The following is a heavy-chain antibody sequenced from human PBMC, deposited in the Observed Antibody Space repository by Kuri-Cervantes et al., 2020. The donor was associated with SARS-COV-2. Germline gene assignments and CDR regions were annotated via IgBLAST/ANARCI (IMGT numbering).Heavy chain of an antibody. Sequence: GGSLRLSCAASGFTFDDYAMHWVRQAPGKGLEWVSGISWNSGSIGYADPVKGRFTISRDNAKNSLYLQMNSLRAEDTALYYCAKDMGTIFGVVIGSGYGMDVWGQGTTVTVSS. D-gene: IGHD3-3*01. V-gene: IGHV3-9*01. CDR1: GFTFDDYA. CDR3: AKDMGTIFGVVIGSGYGMDV. J-gene: IGHJ6*02. CDR2: ISWNSGSI.